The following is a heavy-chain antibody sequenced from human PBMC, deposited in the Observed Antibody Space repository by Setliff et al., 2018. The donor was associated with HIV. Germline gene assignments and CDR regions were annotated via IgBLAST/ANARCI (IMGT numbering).Heavy chain of an antibody. CDR2: VYTTGDT. CDR3: ARDRGGLCTGGKCKFDGIHYYYLDV. V-gene: IGHV4-61*09. D-gene: IGHD2-8*02. J-gene: IGHJ6*03. CDR1: GDSLSRSTSY. Sequence: PSETLSLTCSVYGDSLSRSTSYWTWIRQPAGKGLEWIGHVYTTGDTDYNPSLKSRVTISLVPSKNQFSLDLISVTAADTAVYYCARDRGGLCTGGKCKFDGIHYYYLDVWGKGTTVTVSS.